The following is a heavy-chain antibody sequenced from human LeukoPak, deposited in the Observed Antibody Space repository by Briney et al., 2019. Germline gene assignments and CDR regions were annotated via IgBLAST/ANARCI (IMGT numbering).Heavy chain of an antibody. Sequence: GRSLRLSCAASGFTFSSYGMHWVRQAPGKGLEWVAVIWYDGSNKYYADSVKGRFTISRDNSKNTLYLQMNSLRAEDTAVYYCARDRGSGSDAFDIWGQGTMVTVSS. CDR1: GFTFSSYG. CDR2: IWYDGSNK. J-gene: IGHJ3*02. V-gene: IGHV3-33*08. D-gene: IGHD3-10*01. CDR3: ARDRGSGSDAFDI.